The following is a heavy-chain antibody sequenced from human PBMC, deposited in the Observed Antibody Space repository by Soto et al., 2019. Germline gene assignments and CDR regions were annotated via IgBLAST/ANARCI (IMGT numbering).Heavy chain of an antibody. CDR2: ISSSSSYT. Sequence: GGSLRLSCAASGFTFSDYYMSWIRQAPGKGLEWVSYISSSSSYTNYADSVKGRFTISRDNAKNSLYLQMNSLRAEDTAVYYCARASGSYYFDYWGQGTLVTVSS. CDR1: GFTFSDYY. D-gene: IGHD1-26*01. J-gene: IGHJ4*02. CDR3: ARASGSYYFDY. V-gene: IGHV3-11*05.